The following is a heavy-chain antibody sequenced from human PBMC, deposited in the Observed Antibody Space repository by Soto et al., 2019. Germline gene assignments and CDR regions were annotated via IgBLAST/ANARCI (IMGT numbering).Heavy chain of an antibody. CDR1: GYTFTSYG. D-gene: IGHD3-9*01. V-gene: IGHV1-18*01. CDR3: ARDTNTRYYDILTGSSYYYYYGMDV. J-gene: IGHJ6*02. CDR2: ISAYNGNT. Sequence: ASVKVSCKASGYTFTSYGISWVRQAPGQGLEWMGWISAYNGNTNYAQKLQGRVTMTTDTSTSTAYMELRSLRSDDTAVYYCARDTNTRYYDILTGSSYYYYYGMDVWGQGTTVTVSS.